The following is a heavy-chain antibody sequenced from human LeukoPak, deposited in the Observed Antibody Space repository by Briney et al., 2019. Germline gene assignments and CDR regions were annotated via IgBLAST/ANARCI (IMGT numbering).Heavy chain of an antibody. CDR1: GGSISSYY. CDR2: IYTSGST. CDR3: ARELDSSGPINPFDY. V-gene: IGHV4-4*07. J-gene: IGHJ4*02. D-gene: IGHD3-22*01. Sequence: SETLSLTCTVSGGSISSYYWSWIRQPAGKGLEWIGRIYTSGSTNYNPSLKSRVTMSVDTSKNQFSLKLSSVTAADTAVYYCARELDSSGPINPFDYWGQGTLVTVSS.